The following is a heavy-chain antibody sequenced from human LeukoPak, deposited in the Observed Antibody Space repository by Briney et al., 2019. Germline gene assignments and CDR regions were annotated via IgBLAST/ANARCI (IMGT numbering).Heavy chain of an antibody. CDR1: GFTFSSYS. V-gene: IGHV3-21*01. J-gene: IGHJ4*02. CDR2: ISSSSSYI. CDR3: ARLGGSLPWRPFDY. D-gene: IGHD1-26*01. Sequence: GGSLRLSCAASGFTFSSYSMNWVRQAPGKGPEWVSSISSSSSYIYYADSVKGRFTISRDNAKNSLYLQMNSLRAEDTAVYYCARLGGSLPWRPFDYWGQGTLVTVSS.